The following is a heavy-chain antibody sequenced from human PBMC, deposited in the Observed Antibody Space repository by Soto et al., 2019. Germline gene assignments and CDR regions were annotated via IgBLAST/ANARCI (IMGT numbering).Heavy chain of an antibody. D-gene: IGHD1-26*01. J-gene: IGHJ4*02. V-gene: IGHV3-30*18. CDR2: ISYNGNIT. CDR3: AKPTSEIPFDS. Sequence: QVQLVESGGGVVHPGRSLRLSCAASGYTFSRDGMHWVRQAPGKGLEWVAVISYNGNITYYADSVKGRFTTSRDNSKNMLFLQMNSLRTDDTGVYYCAKPTSEIPFDSWGQGTLVTVS. CDR1: GYTFSRDG.